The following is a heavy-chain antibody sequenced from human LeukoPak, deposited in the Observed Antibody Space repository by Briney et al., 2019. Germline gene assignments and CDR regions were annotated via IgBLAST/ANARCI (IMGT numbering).Heavy chain of an antibody. J-gene: IGHJ4*02. D-gene: IGHD3-3*01. CDR1: GFIVSNNY. Sequence: PGGSLRLSCAASGFIVSNNYMSWVRQAPGKGLEWDSVIYSGGSTHYADSVKGRFTISRDHSKNTLYLQMNSLRDEDTAVYYCAAAGVPAAKLPVLRFLEWFSGAFDYWGQGTLVTVSS. CDR3: AAAGVPAAKLPVLRFLEWFSGAFDY. CDR2: IYSGGST. V-gene: IGHV3-53*01.